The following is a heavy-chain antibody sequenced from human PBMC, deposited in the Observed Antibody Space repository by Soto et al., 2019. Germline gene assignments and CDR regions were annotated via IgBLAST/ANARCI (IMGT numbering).Heavy chain of an antibody. CDR3: ARDRKRWGGWFDP. CDR1: GGSISSGGYY. CDR2: IYYSGST. V-gene: IGHV4-31*03. D-gene: IGHD3-16*01. J-gene: IGHJ5*02. Sequence: QVQLQESGPGLVKPSQTLSLTCTVSGGSISSGGYYWSWIRQHPGKGLEWIGYIYYSGSTYYNPSLKSRVTISVDTSKNQFSLKLSSVTVADTAVYYCARDRKRWGGWFDPWGQGTLVTVSS.